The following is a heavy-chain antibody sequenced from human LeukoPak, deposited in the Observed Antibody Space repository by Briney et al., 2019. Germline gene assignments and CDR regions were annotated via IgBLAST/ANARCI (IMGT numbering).Heavy chain of an antibody. CDR1: GFTFSSYW. CDR3: ARDLRGSGWYFDY. Sequence: GGSLRLSCAASGFTFSSYWMSWVRQAPGKGLEWVANIKQDGSENYYVDSVKGRFTISRDNAKKSLYPQMNSLRAEDTAVYYCARDLRGSGWYFDYWGQGTLVTVSS. D-gene: IGHD6-19*01. CDR2: IKQDGSEN. V-gene: IGHV3-7*03. J-gene: IGHJ4*02.